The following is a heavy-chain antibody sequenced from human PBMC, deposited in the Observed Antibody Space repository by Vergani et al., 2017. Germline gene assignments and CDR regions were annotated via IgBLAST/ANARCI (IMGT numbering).Heavy chain of an antibody. CDR2: VYISRPT. CDR1: GVSISNSSYY. D-gene: IGHD3-3*01. Sequence: QVQLQESGPGLVKPSQTLSLTCNVSGVSISNSSYYWSWIRQPAGKGLEWLGRVYISRPTNYNPSLKNRVIMSVDTSKNQFSLKLNSVSAADTAVYYCARSFFXYWSGYQGYYFDYWGQGILVTVSS. CDR3: ARSFFXYWSGYQGYYFDY. V-gene: IGHV4-61*02. J-gene: IGHJ4*01.